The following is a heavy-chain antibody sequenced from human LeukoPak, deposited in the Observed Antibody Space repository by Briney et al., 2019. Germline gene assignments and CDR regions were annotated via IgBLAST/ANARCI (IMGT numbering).Heavy chain of an antibody. D-gene: IGHD2-21*01. V-gene: IGHV4-39*01. J-gene: IGHJ3*02. Sequence: PSETLSLTCTVSGGSISSSSYYWGWIRQPPGKGLEWIGNIYYSGSTHYTPSLKSRVTISVDTSKNQFSLKLSSVTAADTAVYYCARSAYCGGDCYSGDAFDIWGQGTMVTVSS. CDR1: GGSISSSSYY. CDR2: IYYSGST. CDR3: ARSAYCGGDCYSGDAFDI.